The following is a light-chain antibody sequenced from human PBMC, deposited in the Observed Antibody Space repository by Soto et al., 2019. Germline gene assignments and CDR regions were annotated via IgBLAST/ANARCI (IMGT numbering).Light chain of an antibody. V-gene: IGLV2-14*01. J-gene: IGLJ2*01. CDR2: DVR. Sequence: QSVLTQPASVSGSPGQSTTISCTGTSSDIGDYKYVSWYQQFPGKVPKLMIYDVRNRPSGVSNRFSGSKSGNTASLTISGLQPEDEADYHCSSYTRSSTVIFGGGTKLTVL. CDR3: SSYTRSSTVI. CDR1: SSDIGDYKY.